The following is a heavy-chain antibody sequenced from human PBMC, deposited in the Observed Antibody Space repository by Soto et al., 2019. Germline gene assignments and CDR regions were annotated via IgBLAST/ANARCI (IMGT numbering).Heavy chain of an antibody. Sequence: EVQLLESGGVLVQPGGSLRLSCAASGFTFRSYVMSWVRQAPGKGLEWVAAVSGSGGSTYYADPVKGRFTISRDNSKNTLYLQMSSLRVEDTAIYYCAKSGRYTGYVFPFDSWGQGTLVTVSS. CDR2: VSGSGGST. D-gene: IGHD5-12*01. CDR1: GFTFRSYV. V-gene: IGHV3-23*01. J-gene: IGHJ4*02. CDR3: AKSGRYTGYVFPFDS.